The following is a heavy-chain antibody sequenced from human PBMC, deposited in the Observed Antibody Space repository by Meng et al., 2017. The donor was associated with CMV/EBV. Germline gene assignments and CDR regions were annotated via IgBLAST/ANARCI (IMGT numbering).Heavy chain of an antibody. CDR1: FSSYA. Sequence: FSSYAIIWVRQAPGQGLEWMGGIIPIFGTANYAQKFQGRVTITTDASTSTAYMELSSLRSEDTAVYYCARGGGTIFGVVTNNWFDPWGQGTLVTVSS. CDR3: ARGGGTIFGVVTNNWFDP. J-gene: IGHJ5*02. CDR2: IIPIFGTA. V-gene: IGHV1-69*05. D-gene: IGHD3-3*01.